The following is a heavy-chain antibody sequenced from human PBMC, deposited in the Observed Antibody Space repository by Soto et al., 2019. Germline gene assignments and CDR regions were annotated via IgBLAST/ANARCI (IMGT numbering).Heavy chain of an antibody. CDR1: GGSISSYY. CDR2: IYYSGST. D-gene: IGHD3-9*01. Sequence: PSETLSLTCTVSGGSISSYYWSWIRQPPGKGLEWIGYIYYSGSTNYTPSLKSRVTISVDTSKNQFSLKLSSVTAEDTAVYYCARLSYDILTGYSLFDYWGQGTLVTVSS. CDR3: ARLSYDILTGYSLFDY. J-gene: IGHJ4*02. V-gene: IGHV4-59*01.